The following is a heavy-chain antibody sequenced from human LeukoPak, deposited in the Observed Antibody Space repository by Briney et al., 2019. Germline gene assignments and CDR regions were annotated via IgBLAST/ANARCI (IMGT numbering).Heavy chain of an antibody. D-gene: IGHD4-4*01. V-gene: IGHV3-30-3*01. J-gene: IGHJ4*02. CDR3: ARVGLHCLDY. CDR1: GFTFSSYG. CDR2: ISYDGSNK. Sequence: PGGSLRLSCAASGFTFSSYGMHWVRQAPGKGLEWVAVISYDGSNKYYADSVKGRFTISRDNSKNTLYLQMNSLRAEDTAVYYCARVGLHCLDYWGQGTLVTVSS.